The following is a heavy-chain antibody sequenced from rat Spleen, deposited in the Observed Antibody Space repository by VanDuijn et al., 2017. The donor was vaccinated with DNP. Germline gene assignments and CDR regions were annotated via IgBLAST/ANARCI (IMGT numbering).Heavy chain of an antibody. CDR1: GFTFSDYN. D-gene: IGHD3-1*01. V-gene: IGHV5-7*01. CDR2: SSPSGRRT. CDR3: ARGSTSIYWYFDF. J-gene: IGHJ1*01. Sequence: EVQLVESGGGLVQPGGSLKLSCAASGFTFSDYNMAWVRQAPIKGLEWVAASSPSGRRTYYADSVKGRFTISRDDAKSGLYLQMNSLKSEDTATYYCARGSTSIYWYFDFWGPGTMVTVSS.